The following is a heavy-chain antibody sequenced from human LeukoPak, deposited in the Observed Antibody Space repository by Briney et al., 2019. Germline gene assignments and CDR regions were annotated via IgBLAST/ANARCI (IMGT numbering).Heavy chain of an antibody. D-gene: IGHD3-10*01. V-gene: IGHV3-66*03. CDR1: GFTVGSNY. Sequence: GGSLRLSCAASGFTVGSNYMGWVRQAPGKTLEWVSVIYTSGNTYYADSVKGRFTISRDNSKNTLYLLMNSLGAEDTAVYYCAKGGAKRLSITLPGGYWGQGTLVTVSS. CDR2: IYTSGNT. J-gene: IGHJ4*02. CDR3: AKGGAKRLSITLPGGY.